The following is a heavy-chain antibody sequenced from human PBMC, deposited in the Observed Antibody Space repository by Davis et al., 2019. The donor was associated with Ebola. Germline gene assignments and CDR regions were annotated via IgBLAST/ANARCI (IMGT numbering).Heavy chain of an antibody. CDR3: ARGLPYDYTTSYNYYLEV. CDR2: INRDGSER. J-gene: IGHJ6*03. CDR1: GFIFNTYA. V-gene: IGHV3-7*03. Sequence: GGSLRLSCAASGFIFNTYAMHWVRQAAGEGLEWVANINRDGSERHHMDSVKGRFSISRDNAQSSLYLQMNSLRVEDTAVYYCARGLPYDYTTSYNYYLEVWGKGTTVTVSS. D-gene: IGHD4-11*01.